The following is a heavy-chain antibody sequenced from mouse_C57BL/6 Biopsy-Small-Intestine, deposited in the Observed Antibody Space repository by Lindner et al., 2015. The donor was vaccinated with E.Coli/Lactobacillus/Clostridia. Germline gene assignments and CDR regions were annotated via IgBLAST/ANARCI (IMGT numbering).Heavy chain of an antibody. V-gene: IGHV1-20*01. D-gene: IGHD2-3*01. J-gene: IGHJ2*01. CDR1: GYSFTGYF. Sequence: VQLQESGPELVKPGASVKMSCKASGYSFTGYFMNWVKQSHGKSLEWIGRINPYNGDTFYNQKFKGKATLTVDKSSSTAHMELRSLTSEDSALYYCARGGWLLREGFDYWGQGTTLTVSS. CDR3: ARGGWLLREGFDY. CDR2: INPYNGDT.